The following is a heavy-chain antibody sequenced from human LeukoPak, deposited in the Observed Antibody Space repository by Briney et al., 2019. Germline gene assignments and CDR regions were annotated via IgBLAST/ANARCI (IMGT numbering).Heavy chain of an antibody. Sequence: GGSLRLSCAASGLTLSRYWMTWVRQAPGKGLEWVANINQDGNKKYYVDSVKGRFTISRDNAKNSLYLQMNSLRVEDTAVYYCARDRRITMIVVVPYDAFDIWGQGTMVTVSS. D-gene: IGHD3-22*01. CDR1: GLTLSRYW. J-gene: IGHJ3*02. V-gene: IGHV3-7*01. CDR2: INQDGNKK. CDR3: ARDRRITMIVVVPYDAFDI.